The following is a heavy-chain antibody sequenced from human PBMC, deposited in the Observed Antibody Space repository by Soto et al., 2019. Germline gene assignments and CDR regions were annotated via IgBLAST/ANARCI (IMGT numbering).Heavy chain of an antibody. CDR2: IIPIFGTA. Sequence: SVKVSCKASGGTFSSYAISWVRQAPGQGLEWMGGIIPIFGTANYAQKFQGRVTVTADKSTSTAYMELSSLRSEDTAVYYCASRGYDILTGYYNNWFDPWGQGTLVTVSS. CDR1: GGTFSSYA. D-gene: IGHD3-9*01. J-gene: IGHJ5*02. V-gene: IGHV1-69*06. CDR3: ASRGYDILTGYYNNWFDP.